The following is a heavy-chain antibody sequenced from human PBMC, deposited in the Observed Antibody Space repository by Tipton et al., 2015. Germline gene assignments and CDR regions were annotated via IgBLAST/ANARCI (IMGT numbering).Heavy chain of an antibody. CDR1: GDSISRGASY. D-gene: IGHD1-26*01. J-gene: IGHJ5*02. CDR3: ARSNVVATLSNFLFDP. Sequence: TLSLTCTVSGDSISRGASYWSWIRQHPGKGLEWIGYISYSGGTDFTPSLTSRVTISRDTSRNQFSLNLSSVTSADTAVYYCARSNVVATLSNFLFDPWGKGSLVTVSS. V-gene: IGHV4-31*03. CDR2: ISYSGGT.